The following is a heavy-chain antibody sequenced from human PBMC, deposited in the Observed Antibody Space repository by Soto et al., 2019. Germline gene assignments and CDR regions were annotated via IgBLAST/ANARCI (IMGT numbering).Heavy chain of an antibody. CDR3: ARVPSSSGRAHFDY. V-gene: IGHV3-30-3*01. CDR1: GFTFSSYA. D-gene: IGHD2-15*01. Sequence: QVQLVESRGGVVQPGRSLRLSCAASGFTFSSYAMHWVRQAPGKGLEWVAVISYDGSNKYYADSVKGRFTISRDNSKNTLYLQMNSLRAEDTALYYCARVPSSSGRAHFDYWGQGTLVTVSS. CDR2: ISYDGSNK. J-gene: IGHJ4*02.